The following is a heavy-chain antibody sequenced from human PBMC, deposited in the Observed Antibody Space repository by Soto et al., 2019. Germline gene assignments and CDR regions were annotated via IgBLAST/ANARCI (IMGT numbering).Heavy chain of an antibody. D-gene: IGHD6-19*01. J-gene: IGHJ4*02. CDR3: ARVFGSACFGGHVDN. V-gene: IGHV3-30*09. Sequence: QVQLVESGGGVVQPGRSLRLSCAASGFNFNTFALHWVRQAPGKGLGWVAVVSHDGTDKYYADSVKGRFAISRDNSENRLFLQMDSLRTEDTAVYYLARVFGSACFGGHVDNWGQGALVTVSS. CDR2: VSHDGTDK. CDR1: GFNFNTFA.